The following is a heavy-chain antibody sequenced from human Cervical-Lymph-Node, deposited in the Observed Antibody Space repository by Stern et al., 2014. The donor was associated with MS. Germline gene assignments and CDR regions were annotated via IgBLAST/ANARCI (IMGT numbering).Heavy chain of an antibody. J-gene: IGHJ4*02. V-gene: IGHV1-69*15. Sequence: QVQLLHPGAEVKKPGSSVKVSCKVSGGTFSSYTLNWVRQAPGQGLEWMGSIIPIFATTNYAQTFQGKVTITADGSTSTAYMEVSSLRSEDTAVYYCAREGIPGAGGTFDNWGQGTLVIVSS. CDR1: GGTFSSYT. CDR2: IIPIFATT. D-gene: IGHD1-26*01. CDR3: AREGIPGAGGTFDN.